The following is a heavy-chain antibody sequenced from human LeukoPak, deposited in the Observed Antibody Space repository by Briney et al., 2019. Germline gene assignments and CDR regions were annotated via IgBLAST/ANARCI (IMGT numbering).Heavy chain of an antibody. CDR3: ARDPRSSSGYARRFDP. D-gene: IGHD5-12*01. V-gene: IGHV1-3*01. Sequence: ASVKVSCKASGYTFTSYAMHWVRQAPGQRLQWMGWVNAGNGNTKYSQKFQGRVTITRDTSASTAYMELSSLRSEDTAVYYCARDPRSSSGYARRFDPWGQGTLVTVSS. CDR1: GYTFTSYA. J-gene: IGHJ5*02. CDR2: VNAGNGNT.